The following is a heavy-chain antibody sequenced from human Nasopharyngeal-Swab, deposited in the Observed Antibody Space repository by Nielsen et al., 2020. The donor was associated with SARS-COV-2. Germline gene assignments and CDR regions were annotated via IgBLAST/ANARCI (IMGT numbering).Heavy chain of an antibody. CDR1: GFTFSTYW. V-gene: IGHV3-7*01. CDR3: ARDLGYVSPGGYFYYQGMDV. Sequence: LKISCAASGFTFSTYWMSWVRQAPGNGPEWVANIKQDGRETYYVGSVRGRFTISRDNADNSLYLQMNSLRAEDTALYYCARDLGYVSPGGYFYYQGMDVWGPGTTVTVSS. J-gene: IGHJ6*02. CDR2: IKQDGRET. D-gene: IGHD6-13*01.